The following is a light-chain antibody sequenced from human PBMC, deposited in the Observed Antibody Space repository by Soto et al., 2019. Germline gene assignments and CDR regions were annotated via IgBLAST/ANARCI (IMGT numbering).Light chain of an antibody. CDR2: ENN. V-gene: IGLV1-51*02. CDR3: ATWDSSLTTGV. J-gene: IGLJ2*01. Sequence: QSVLTQPPSVSAAPGQKVTISCSGTNSNIGNNYVSWYQQLPGTAPKLLIYENNKRPSGIPDRFAGSKSRTSATLGISGLPTGDEADYYSATWDSSLTTGVFGGGTKLTVL. CDR1: NSNIGNNY.